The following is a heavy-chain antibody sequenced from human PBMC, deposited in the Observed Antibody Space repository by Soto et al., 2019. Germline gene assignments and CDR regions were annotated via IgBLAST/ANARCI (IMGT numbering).Heavy chain of an antibody. CDR1: GFSFSSSW. CDR2: INGDGSST. Sequence: GGSLRLSCAASGFSFSSSWMHWVRQVPGKGLVWVSRINGDGSSTTYADSVKGRFTISRDNAKNTLYLQMDSLRADDTAVYYCYGGLCSQFDYLGLGTLVTVSS. J-gene: IGHJ4*02. V-gene: IGHV3-74*01. D-gene: IGHD2-2*01. CDR3: YGGLCSQFDY.